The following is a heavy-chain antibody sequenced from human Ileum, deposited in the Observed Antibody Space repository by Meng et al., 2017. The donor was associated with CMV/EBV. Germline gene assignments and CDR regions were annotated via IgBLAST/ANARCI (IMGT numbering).Heavy chain of an antibody. J-gene: IGHJ3*02. CDR1: GYTFTSYG. CDR3: AREFNYCGGDCYSPAFDI. V-gene: IGHV1-18*01. CDR2: ISAYNGNT. D-gene: IGHD2-21*01. Sequence: ASVKVSCKASGYTFTSYGISWVRQAPGQGLEWMGWISAYNGNTNYAQKLQGRVTMTTDTSTSTAYMELRSLRSDDTAVYYCAREFNYCGGDCYSPAFDIWGQGKMVTVSS.